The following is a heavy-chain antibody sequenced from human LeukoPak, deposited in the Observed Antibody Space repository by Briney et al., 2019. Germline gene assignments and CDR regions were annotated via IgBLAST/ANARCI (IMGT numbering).Heavy chain of an antibody. CDR3: TTRLHGLIRNFDY. CDR2: IKSKTDGGTT. V-gene: IGHV3-15*07. CDR1: GFTFRDYT. J-gene: IGHJ4*02. Sequence: GGSLRLSCAASGFTFRDYTMNWVRQAPGKGLEWVGRIKSKTDGGTTDYAAPVKGRFTISRDDSKNTLYLQMNSLKTEDTAVYYCTTRLHGLIRNFDYWGQGTLVTVSS. D-gene: IGHD4-11*01.